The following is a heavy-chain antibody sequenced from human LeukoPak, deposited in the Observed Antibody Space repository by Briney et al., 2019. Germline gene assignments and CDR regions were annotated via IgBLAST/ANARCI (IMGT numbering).Heavy chain of an antibody. CDR1: GFTFSDYY. V-gene: IGHV3-11*01. Sequence: GSLRLSCAASGFTFSDYYMSWIRQAPGKGLEWVSYISSSGSTIYYADSVKGRFTISRDNANNSLYLQMNSLRAEDTAVYYCARGGVLRYFDLYYYYMDVWGKGTTVTISS. CDR2: ISSSGSTI. CDR3: ARGGVLRYFDLYYYYMDV. D-gene: IGHD3-9*01. J-gene: IGHJ6*03.